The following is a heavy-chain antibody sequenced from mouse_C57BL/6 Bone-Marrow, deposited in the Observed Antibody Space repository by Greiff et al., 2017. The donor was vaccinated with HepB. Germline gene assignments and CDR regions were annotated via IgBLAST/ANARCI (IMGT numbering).Heavy chain of an antibody. CDR3: ARRWEGYAMDY. V-gene: IGHV1-55*01. CDR2: IYPGSGST. J-gene: IGHJ4*01. Sequence: QVQLQQPGAELVKPGASVKMSCKASGYTFTSYWITWVKQRPGQGLEWIGDIYPGSGSTNYNEKFKRKATLTVDTSSSTAYMQLSSLTSEDSAVYYCARRWEGYAMDYWGQGTSVTVSS. CDR1: GYTFTSYW. D-gene: IGHD1-1*02.